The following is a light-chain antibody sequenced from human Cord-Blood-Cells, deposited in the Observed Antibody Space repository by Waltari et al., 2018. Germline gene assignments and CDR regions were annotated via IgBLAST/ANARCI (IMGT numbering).Light chain of an antibody. Sequence: QSALTQPRSVSGSPGQSVTISCTGTSSDVGGYNYDSWYQQHPGKAPKLMIYEVSKRPSGVPDRFSGSKSGNTASLTISGLQAEDEADYYCCSYAGSYTYVFGTGTKVTVL. V-gene: IGLV2-11*01. J-gene: IGLJ1*01. CDR1: SSDVGGYNY. CDR2: EVS. CDR3: CSYAGSYTYV.